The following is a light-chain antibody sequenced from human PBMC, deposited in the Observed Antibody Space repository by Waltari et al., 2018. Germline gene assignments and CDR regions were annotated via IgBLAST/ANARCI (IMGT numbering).Light chain of an antibody. J-gene: IGLJ1*01. CDR3: SSYAGDITLL. CDR2: PNN. V-gene: IGLV1-44*01. CDR1: SSNIGTHT. Sequence: QSVLTQPPSASGTPGQRVTLSRSGCSSNIGTHTINWYQQFPGTAPQLLIHPNNQRPSGVPDRFSGSKSGTSGSLAISGLQSEDEADYYCSSYAGDITLLFGTGTKVSVL.